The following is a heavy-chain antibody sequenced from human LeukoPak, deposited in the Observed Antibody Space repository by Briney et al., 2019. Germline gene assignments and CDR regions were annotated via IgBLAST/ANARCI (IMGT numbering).Heavy chain of an antibody. Sequence: GESLKISCKGSGYSFTSYWIGWVRQMPGKGLEWMGIIYPGDSDTRYSPSFQGQVTISADKSISTAYLQWSSLKASDTAMYYCARLYITMVRGVIIENWFDPWGQGTLVTVSS. V-gene: IGHV5-51*01. CDR3: ARLYITMVRGVIIENWFDP. CDR2: IYPGDSDT. D-gene: IGHD3-10*01. J-gene: IGHJ5*02. CDR1: GYSFTSYW.